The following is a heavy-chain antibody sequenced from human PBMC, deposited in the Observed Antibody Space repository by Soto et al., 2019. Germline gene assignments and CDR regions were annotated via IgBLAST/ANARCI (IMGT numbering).Heavy chain of an antibody. D-gene: IGHD2-15*01. Sequence: GGSLRLSCAASGFTFSSYGMHWVRQAPGKGLEWVAVIWYDGSNKYYADSVKGRFTISRDNSKNTLYLQMNSLRAEDTAVYYCARDRWVAHYYYYGMDVWGQGTTVTVSS. J-gene: IGHJ6*02. CDR3: ARDRWVAHYYYYGMDV. CDR2: IWYDGSNK. V-gene: IGHV3-33*01. CDR1: GFTFSSYG.